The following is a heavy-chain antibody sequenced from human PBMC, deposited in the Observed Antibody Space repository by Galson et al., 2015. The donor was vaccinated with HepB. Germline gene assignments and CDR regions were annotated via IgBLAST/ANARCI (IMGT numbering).Heavy chain of an antibody. CDR3: AGDLEMAMRHYYYGMDV. CDR1: GFTVSSIY. Sequence: SLRLSCAASGFTVSSIYMSWVRQAPGKGLERVSAIYSGGSTYYADSVKGRFTISRDNSKNTLYLQMNSLRAEDTAVYYCAGDLEMAMRHYYYGMDVWGQGTTVTVSS. V-gene: IGHV3-66*01. CDR2: IYSGGST. J-gene: IGHJ6*02. D-gene: IGHD5-24*01.